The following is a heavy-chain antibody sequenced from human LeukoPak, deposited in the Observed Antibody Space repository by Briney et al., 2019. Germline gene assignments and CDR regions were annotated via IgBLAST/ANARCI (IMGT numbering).Heavy chain of an antibody. CDR1: GFTVSRNY. D-gene: IGHD6-13*01. V-gene: IGHV3-21*01. CDR3: AREGATAGSGYHFDY. J-gene: IGHJ4*02. CDR2: ISSSSSSI. Sequence: PGGSLRLSCAASGFTVSRNYMTWVRQAPGKGLEWVSSISSSSSSIYYAGSVKGRFTISRDNTQKSLYLQMNSLRAEDTAVYYCAREGATAGSGYHFDYWGQGSLVTVSS.